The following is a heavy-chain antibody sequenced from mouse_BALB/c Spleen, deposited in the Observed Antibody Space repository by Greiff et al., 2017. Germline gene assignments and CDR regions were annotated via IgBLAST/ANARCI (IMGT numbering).Heavy chain of an antibody. Sequence: DVMLVESGGGLVQPGGSMKLSCVASGFTFSNYWMNWVRQSPEKGLEWVAEIRLKSNNYATHYAESVKGRFTISRDDSKSSVYLQMNNLRAEDTGIYYCTRRNWDAWYFDVWGAGTTVTVSS. D-gene: IGHD4-1*01. CDR3: TRRNWDAWYFDV. CDR2: IRLKSNNYAT. CDR1: GFTFSNYW. J-gene: IGHJ1*01. V-gene: IGHV6-6*02.